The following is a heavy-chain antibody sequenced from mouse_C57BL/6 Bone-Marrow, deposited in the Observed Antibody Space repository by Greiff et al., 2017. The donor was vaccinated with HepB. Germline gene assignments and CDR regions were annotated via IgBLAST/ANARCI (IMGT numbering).Heavy chain of an antibody. V-gene: IGHV5-6*02. J-gene: IGHJ4*01. Sequence: EVKLMESGGDLVKPGGSLKLSCAASGFTFSSYGMSWVRQTPDKRLEWVATISSGGSYTYYPDSVKRRFTISRDNAKNTLYLQMSSLKSEDTAMYYCARRRQLRMDYWGQGTSVTVSS. CDR3: ARRRQLRMDY. CDR2: ISSGGSYT. CDR1: GFTFSSYG. D-gene: IGHD3-2*02.